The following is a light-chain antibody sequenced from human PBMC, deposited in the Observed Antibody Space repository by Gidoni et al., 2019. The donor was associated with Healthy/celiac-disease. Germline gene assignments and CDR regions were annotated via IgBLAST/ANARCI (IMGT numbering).Light chain of an antibody. CDR2: DAS. V-gene: IGKV3-11*01. CDR3: QQRSNWPLT. Sequence: PATLALSPGERATLSCRASQSVSSYLAWYQQKPGQAPRLLIYDASNRATGIPARFSGSGSGTDFTLTISSLEPEDFAVYYCQQRSNWPLTFGPGTKVDIK. J-gene: IGKJ3*01. CDR1: QSVSSY.